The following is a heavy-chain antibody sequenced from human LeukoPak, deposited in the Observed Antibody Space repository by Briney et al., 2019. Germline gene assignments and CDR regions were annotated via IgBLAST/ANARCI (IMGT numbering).Heavy chain of an antibody. CDR2: ITSDSRYM. D-gene: IGHD5-24*01. Sequence: GGSLRLSCAASGFTFSSYNMNWVRQAPGKGLEWVSSITSDSRYMYYADSVKGRFTISRDNAKNSLYLQMNSLRAEDTAVYYCARETRVRWTDYWGQGILVTVSS. V-gene: IGHV3-21*01. CDR3: ARETRVRWTDY. J-gene: IGHJ4*02. CDR1: GFTFSSYN.